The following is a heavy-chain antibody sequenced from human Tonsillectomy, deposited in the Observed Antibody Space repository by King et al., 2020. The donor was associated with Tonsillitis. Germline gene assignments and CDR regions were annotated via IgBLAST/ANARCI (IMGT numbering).Heavy chain of an antibody. J-gene: IGHJ5*02. D-gene: IGHD2-15*01. Sequence: QLVQSGAEVKKPGASVKVSCKASGYTFTGYYMHWVRQDPGQGLEWMGWINPNSGGTNYAQKFQGRVIMTRDTSISTAYMELSILRADDTAVYYCARAFTYSSGLNFFDPWGQGTLVTVSS. V-gene: IGHV1-2*02. CDR2: INPNSGGT. CDR1: GYTFTGYY. CDR3: ARAFTYSSGLNFFDP.